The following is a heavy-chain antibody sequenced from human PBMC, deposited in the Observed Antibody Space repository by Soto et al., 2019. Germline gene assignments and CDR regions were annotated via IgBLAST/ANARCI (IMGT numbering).Heavy chain of an antibody. J-gene: IGHJ4*02. CDR1: CGSVNSDNYY. D-gene: IGHD6-6*01. V-gene: IGHV4-61*01. Sequence: SENLSLTSTVSCGSVNSDNYYWSWIRQPPGRGLDWIGYIYHTGSTNYNPSLNSRVTISVDTSRNQFSLKLNSVTAADTAVYYCAREFSNSPEAFDSWGQGTLVTVS. CDR3: AREFSNSPEAFDS. CDR2: IYHTGST.